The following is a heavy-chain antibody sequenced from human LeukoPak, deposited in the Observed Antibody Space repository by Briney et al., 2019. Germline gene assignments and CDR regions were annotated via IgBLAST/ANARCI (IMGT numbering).Heavy chain of an antibody. CDR3: ARDPPYCGSTNCLIDY. CDR2: ISSSSSYI. CDR1: GFTFSSYS. Sequence: PGGSLRLSCAASGFTFSSYSTNWVRQAPGKGLEWVSSISSSSSYIYYADSVKGRFTISRDNAKNSLYLQMNSLRAEDTAVYYCARDPPYCGSTNCLIDYWGQGTLVTVSS. J-gene: IGHJ4*02. V-gene: IGHV3-21*01. D-gene: IGHD2-2*01.